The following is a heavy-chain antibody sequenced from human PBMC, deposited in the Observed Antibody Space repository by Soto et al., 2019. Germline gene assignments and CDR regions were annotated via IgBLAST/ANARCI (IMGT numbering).Heavy chain of an antibody. J-gene: IGHJ6*02. V-gene: IGHV3-74*01. D-gene: IGHD6-6*01. Sequence: PGGSLRLSCAASGFTFSSYWMHWVRQAPGKGLVWVSRINSDGSSTSYADSVKGRFTISRDNAKNTLYLQMNSLRAEDTAVYYCARDSYMGSSSLYYYYGMDVWGQGTTVTV. CDR1: GFTFSSYW. CDR3: ARDSYMGSSSLYYYYGMDV. CDR2: INSDGSST.